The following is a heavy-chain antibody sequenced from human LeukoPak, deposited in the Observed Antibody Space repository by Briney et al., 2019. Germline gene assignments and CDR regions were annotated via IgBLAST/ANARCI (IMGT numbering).Heavy chain of an antibody. CDR1: GFTFSDYY. CDR2: SSSGGSAI. CDR3: ATTGYSSASYSVY. Sequence: GGSLRLSCAASGFTFSDYYTSWLRQAPGKGLEWVSYSSSGGSAIYYADSVKGRFTISRDNAKNSVYLQMNSLRAEGTAVYYCATTGYSSASYSVYWGQGTLVTVSS. D-gene: IGHD6-19*01. V-gene: IGHV3-11*04. J-gene: IGHJ4*02.